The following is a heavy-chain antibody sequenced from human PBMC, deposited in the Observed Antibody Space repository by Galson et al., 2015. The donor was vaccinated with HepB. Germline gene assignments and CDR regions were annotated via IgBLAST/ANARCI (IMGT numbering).Heavy chain of an antibody. Sequence: SVKVSCKVSGGTFRTNVISWVRQAPGQGLEWMGGIIPIFGTANYAQKFQGRITITADESTSTAYMELSSLRSEDTAVYYCARFTSSSYYFDYWGQGTLVTVSS. D-gene: IGHD6-13*01. J-gene: IGHJ4*02. CDR1: GGTFRTNV. V-gene: IGHV1-69*13. CDR2: IIPIFGTA. CDR3: ARFTSSSYYFDY.